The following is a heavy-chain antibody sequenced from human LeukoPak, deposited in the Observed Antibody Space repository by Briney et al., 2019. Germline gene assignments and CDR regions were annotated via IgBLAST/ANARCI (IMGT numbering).Heavy chain of an antibody. CDR1: GYTFTGYY. CDR2: INPNSGGT. V-gene: IGHV1-2*02. CDR3: ARGGRTTVVIAGYFDY. D-gene: IGHD4-23*01. Sequence: ASVKVSRKASGYTFTGYYMHWVRQAPGQGLEWMGWINPNSGGTNYAQKFQGRVTMTRDTSISTAYMELSRLRSDDTAVYYCARGGRTTVVIAGYFDYWGQGTLVTVSS. J-gene: IGHJ4*02.